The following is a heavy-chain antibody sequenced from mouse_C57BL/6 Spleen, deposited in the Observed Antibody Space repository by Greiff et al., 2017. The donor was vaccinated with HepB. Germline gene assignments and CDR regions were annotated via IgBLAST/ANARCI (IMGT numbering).Heavy chain of an antibody. CDR3: AGLGFAY. V-gene: IGHV1-82*01. J-gene: IGHJ3*01. CDR2: MYPGDGDT. Sequence: VQLQQSGPELVKPGASVKISCKASGYAFSSSWMNWVKQRPGKGLEWIGRMYPGDGDTNYNGKFKGKATLTADKSSSTAYMQRSSLTSEDSAVYFCAGLGFAYWGQGTLVTVSA. CDR1: GYAFSSSW.